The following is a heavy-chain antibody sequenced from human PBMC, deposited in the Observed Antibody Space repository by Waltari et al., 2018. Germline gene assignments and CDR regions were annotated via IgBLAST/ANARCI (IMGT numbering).Heavy chain of an antibody. V-gene: IGHV4-38-2*01. CDR1: GYSISSGYY. D-gene: IGHD6-6*01. J-gene: IGHJ5*02. Sequence: QVQLQESGPGLVKPSETLSLTCAVSGYSISSGYYWGWIRQPPGKGMEWIGSFYQCGCTFYSPSLKSRVTISVDTSKNQFSLKLSSLTAADTAVYYCARIGGYSSSSFWFDPWCQGTLVTVSS. CDR3: ARIGGYSSSSFWFDP. CDR2: FYQCGCT.